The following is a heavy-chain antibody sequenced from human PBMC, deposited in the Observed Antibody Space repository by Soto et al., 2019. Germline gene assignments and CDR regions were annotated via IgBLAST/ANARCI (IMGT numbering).Heavy chain of an antibody. J-gene: IGHJ4*02. CDR1: GFTFSSYV. CDR3: ARGYCSGDTCYHIDY. D-gene: IGHD2-15*01. V-gene: IGHV3-23*01. CDR2: ISGSGGRT. Sequence: EVQLLDSGGGSVQPGGSLRLSCAASGFTFSSYVMSWVRQAPGKGLQWVSSISGSGGRTYYADSVKGRFTISRDNSKNTLYLQMNSLRAEDTAVYFCARGYCSGDTCYHIDYWGQGTLVTVSS.